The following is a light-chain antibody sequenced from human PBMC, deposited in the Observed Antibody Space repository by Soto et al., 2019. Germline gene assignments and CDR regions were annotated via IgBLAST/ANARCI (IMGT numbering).Light chain of an antibody. V-gene: IGLV2-14*03. CDR1: SSDVGGYNY. J-gene: IGLJ2*01. Sequence: QSALTQPASVSGSPGQSITISCTGTSSDVGGYNYVSWYQQHPGKAPKLMIYDVSTRPSGVSNRFSGSKSGNTASLTISGLQAEDEADYSCSSYTSSTTLKVFGGGTKLTV. CDR2: DVS. CDR3: SSYTSSTTLKV.